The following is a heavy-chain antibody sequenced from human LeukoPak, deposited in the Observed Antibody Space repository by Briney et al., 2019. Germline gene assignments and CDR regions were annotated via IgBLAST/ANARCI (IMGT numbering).Heavy chain of an antibody. CDR2: IKQDGSEK. CDR3: ASAPSGWSSAHYFDY. Sequence: PGGSLRLSCAASGFTFSSYSMNWVRQAPGKGLEWVANIKQDGSEKYYVDSVKGRFTISRDNAKNSLYLQMNSLRAEDTAVYYCASAPSGWSSAHYFDYWGQGTLVTVSS. J-gene: IGHJ4*02. V-gene: IGHV3-7*01. D-gene: IGHD6-19*01. CDR1: GFTFSSYS.